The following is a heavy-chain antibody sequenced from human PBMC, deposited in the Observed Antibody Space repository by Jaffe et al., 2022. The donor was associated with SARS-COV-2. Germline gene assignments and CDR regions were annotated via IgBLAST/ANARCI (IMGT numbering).Heavy chain of an antibody. Sequence: EVQLVESGGDLVQPGGSLTLSCAVSGFTFRSHWMSWVRQAPGKGLEWVASIRPDGSARYYVDSVRGRFTISRDNTENSLFLQMKDLGAEDTAVYYCARLMGWTTIYDYWGRGTLVTVSS. CDR3: ARLMGWTTIYDY. J-gene: IGHJ4*01. CDR1: GFTFRSHW. CDR2: IRPDGSAR. V-gene: IGHV3-7*03. D-gene: IGHD4-4*01.